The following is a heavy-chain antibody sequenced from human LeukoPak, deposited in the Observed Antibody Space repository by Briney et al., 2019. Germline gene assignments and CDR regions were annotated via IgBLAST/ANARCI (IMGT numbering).Heavy chain of an antibody. D-gene: IGHD6-6*01. CDR1: GGSISSYY. J-gene: IGHJ6*02. Sequence: SSETLSLTCTVSGGSISSYYWSWIRQPPGKGLEWIGYIYYSGSTNYNPSLKSRVTISVDTSKNQFSLKLSSVTAADTAVYYCARSSGASVYYYGMDVWGQGTTVTVSS. CDR3: ARSSGASVYYYGMDV. CDR2: IYYSGST. V-gene: IGHV4-59*01.